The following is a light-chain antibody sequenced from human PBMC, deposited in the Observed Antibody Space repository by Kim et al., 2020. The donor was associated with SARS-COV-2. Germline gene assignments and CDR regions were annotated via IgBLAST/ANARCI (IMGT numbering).Light chain of an antibody. CDR3: QTGGHGNWV. Sequence: ASVRLTCTLSSGHSSYAVAWHQQQPEKGTRYLMKINSDGSHNKGDGIPDRFSGSGSGAERYLPISRLQSDDEADYYCQTGGHGNWVFGGGTQLTVL. J-gene: IGLJ3*02. CDR2: INSDGSH. CDR1: SGHSSYA. V-gene: IGLV4-69*01.